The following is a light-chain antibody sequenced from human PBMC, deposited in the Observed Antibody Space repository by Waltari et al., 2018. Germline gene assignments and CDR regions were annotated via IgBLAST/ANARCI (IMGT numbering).Light chain of an antibody. CDR3: GTWDSSLSGAV. CDR2: EDS. V-gene: IGLV1-51*02. Sequence: QSVLTQPPSVSAAPGQRVTIPCPGGRPTLGPHSLSWYRQFPGTAPKLLIYEDSERPSGIPGRFSGSKSGTSATLDITGLQAGDEADYYCGTWDSSLSGAVFGGGTHLTVL. J-gene: IGLJ7*01. CDR1: RPTLGPHS.